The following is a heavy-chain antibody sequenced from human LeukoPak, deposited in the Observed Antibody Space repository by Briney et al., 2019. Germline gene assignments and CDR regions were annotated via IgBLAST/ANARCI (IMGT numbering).Heavy chain of an antibody. CDR2: INPGTGFT. CDR1: GYTFTNYI. Sequence: ASVTVSFKTSGYTFTNYIMHWVRQAPGHGREWIGIINPGTGFTSSPRKFQGRVTLPRDTSTSTVYMDLTGLRSEDTALSYCVRQGGVDWGQGTLVTVSS. D-gene: IGHD3-16*01. J-gene: IGHJ4*02. V-gene: IGHV1-46*01. CDR3: VRQGGVD.